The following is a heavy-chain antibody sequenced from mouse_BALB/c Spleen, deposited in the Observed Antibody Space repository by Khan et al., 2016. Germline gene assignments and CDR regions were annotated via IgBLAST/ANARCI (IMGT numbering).Heavy chain of an antibody. Sequence: QIQLVQSGPELKKPGKTVKISCKAPGYTFTNYGMNWVKQAPGKGLKWMGCINTNSGESTYAYDIKGRFAFSLETSANSDYLQINNLKNEDTATYFCARYRYYYGSSRYFDVWGAGTTVTVSS. J-gene: IGHJ1*01. CDR1: GYTFTNYG. CDR3: ARYRYYYGSSRYFDV. D-gene: IGHD1-1*01. V-gene: IGHV9-3-1*01. CDR2: INTNSGES.